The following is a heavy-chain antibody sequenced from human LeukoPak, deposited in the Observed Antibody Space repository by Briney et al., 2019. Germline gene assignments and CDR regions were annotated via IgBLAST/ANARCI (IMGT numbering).Heavy chain of an antibody. CDR2: VRYDESTK. V-gene: IGHV3-30*02. CDR3: AKDVPAAYFDY. CDR1: GYTLTELS. J-gene: IGHJ4*02. D-gene: IGHD2-2*01. Sequence: SCKVSGYTLTELSMHWVRQAPGKGLEWVAFVRYDESTKFYADSVKGRFTISRDNSKTTLYLQMNSLRPEDTAVYYCAKDVPAAYFDYWGQGTLVTISS.